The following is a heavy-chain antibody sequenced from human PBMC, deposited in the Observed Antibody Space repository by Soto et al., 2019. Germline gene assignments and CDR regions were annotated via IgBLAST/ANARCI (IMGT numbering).Heavy chain of an antibody. CDR1: GFTFSNAW. V-gene: IGHV3-15*01. Sequence: GGSLRLSCAASGFTFSNAWMSWVRQAPGKWLEWVGRIKSKTDGGTTDYAAPVKGRFTISRDDSKNTLYLQMNSLKTEDTAVYYCTTDRLIRIVGATGLDYWGQGXLVTIYS. CDR2: IKSKTDGGTT. J-gene: IGHJ4*02. CDR3: TTDRLIRIVGATGLDY. D-gene: IGHD1-26*01.